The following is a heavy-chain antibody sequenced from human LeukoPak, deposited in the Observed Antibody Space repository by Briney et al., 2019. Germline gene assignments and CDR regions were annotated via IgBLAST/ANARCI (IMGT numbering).Heavy chain of an antibody. V-gene: IGHV1-2*02. CDR1: GYTFTGYY. CDR3: ARDLSKWEPSFDY. CDR2: INPNSGGT. D-gene: IGHD1-26*01. Sequence: ASVKVSCKASGYTFTGYYMHWVRQAPGQGLEWMGWINPNSGGTNYAQKFQGRVTMTRDTSISTAYMELSRLRSDDTAVYYCARDLSKWEPSFDYWGQGTLVTVSS. J-gene: IGHJ4*02.